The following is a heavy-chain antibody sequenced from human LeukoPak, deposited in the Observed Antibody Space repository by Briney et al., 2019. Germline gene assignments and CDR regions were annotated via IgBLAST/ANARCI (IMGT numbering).Heavy chain of an antibody. CDR3: ATSSTSISSAPRRDAFDI. CDR2: INPNSGGT. J-gene: IGHJ3*02. D-gene: IGHD2-2*01. Sequence: ASVKVSCKASGYTFTGYYMHWVRQAPGQGLEWMGWINPNSGGTNYAQKFQGRVTMTRDTSISTAYMELSRLRSDDTAVYYCATSSTSISSAPRRDAFDIWGQGTMVTVSS. V-gene: IGHV1-2*02. CDR1: GYTFTGYY.